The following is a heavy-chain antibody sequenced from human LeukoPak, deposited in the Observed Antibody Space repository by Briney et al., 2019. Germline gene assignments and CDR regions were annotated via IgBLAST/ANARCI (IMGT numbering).Heavy chain of an antibody. V-gene: IGHV3-13*01. CDR1: GFTFSSYD. D-gene: IGHD3/OR15-3a*01. CDR3: ARMDDFWRSHDAFDI. Sequence: GGSLRLSCAASGFTFSSYDMHWVRQATGKGLEWVSAIGTAGDTYYPGSVKGRFTISRDNSKNTLYLQMNSLRAEDTAVYYCARMDDFWRSHDAFDIWGQGTMVTVSS. J-gene: IGHJ3*02. CDR2: IGTAGDT.